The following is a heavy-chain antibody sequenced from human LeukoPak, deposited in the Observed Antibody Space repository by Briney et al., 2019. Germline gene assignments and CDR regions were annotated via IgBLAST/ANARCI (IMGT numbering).Heavy chain of an antibody. D-gene: IGHD2-15*01. CDR2: INPKSGGT. Sequence: GASVKLSCNASGYTFTDFHMHWVRQAPGQGLEWRGWINPKSGGTNYAQKFQGRVTMTRDTSISTVYMELSRLRSDDTAVYYCARDRLRLGYERTNWFDPWGQGTLVTVSS. CDR3: ARDRLRLGYERTNWFDP. V-gene: IGHV1-2*02. CDR1: GYTFTDFH. J-gene: IGHJ5*02.